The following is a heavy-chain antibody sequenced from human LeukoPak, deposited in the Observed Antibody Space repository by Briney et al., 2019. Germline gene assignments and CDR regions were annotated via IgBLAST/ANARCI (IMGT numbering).Heavy chain of an antibody. Sequence: GGSLRLSCAASGFTFSSYWMSWVRQAPGKGLEWVANIKQDGSEKYYVDSVKGRFTISRDNAKNSLYLQMNSLRAEDTAVYYCARSPGAAIIADTYYDILTGYPPPDYWGQGTLVTVSS. J-gene: IGHJ4*02. CDR2: IKQDGSEK. D-gene: IGHD3-9*01. V-gene: IGHV3-7*01. CDR3: ARSPGAAIIADTYYDILTGYPPPDY. CDR1: GFTFSSYW.